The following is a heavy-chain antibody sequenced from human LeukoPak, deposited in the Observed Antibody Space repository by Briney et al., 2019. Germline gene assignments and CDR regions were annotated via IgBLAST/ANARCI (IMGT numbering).Heavy chain of an antibody. J-gene: IGHJ4*02. CDR2: VHLDGRT. V-gene: IGHV4-4*02. D-gene: IGHD6-25*01. Sequence: PSETLSLTCGVSDGSVSSTNWWTWIRQPPGKGLEWIGEVHLDGRTNFNPSLKGRLTMSVDLSENHVSLKLTSVTAADTAVYYCAREGGFYRPLDYSGQGTLVTVSS. CDR1: DGSVSSTNW. CDR3: AREGGFYRPLDY.